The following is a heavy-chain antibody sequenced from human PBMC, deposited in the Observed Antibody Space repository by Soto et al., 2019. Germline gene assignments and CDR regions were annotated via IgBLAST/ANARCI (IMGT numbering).Heavy chain of an antibody. V-gene: IGHV1-69*01. D-gene: IGHD1-20*01. Sequence: QVQLVQSGAEVKTPGSSVKVSCKASGGIFTRYDIRWVRQAPGQGLEWMGAIIPIFGTANYAQKFQGRVTITADATTSTAYVELSSLRSEDTAMYYCAINEGRGVSTFDYWGQGTLVTVSS. J-gene: IGHJ4*02. CDR2: IIPIFGTA. CDR3: AINEGRGVSTFDY. CDR1: GGIFTRYD.